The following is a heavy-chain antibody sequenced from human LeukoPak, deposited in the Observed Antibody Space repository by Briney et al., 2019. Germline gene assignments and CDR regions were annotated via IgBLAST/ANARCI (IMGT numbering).Heavy chain of an antibody. D-gene: IGHD3-10*01. CDR1: GDSVSSNDAC. CDR3: AREGTLVRGVMNHFDY. J-gene: IGHJ4*02. CDR2: TFYRSQWYY. V-gene: IGHV6-1*01. Sequence: SQTLSLTCVISGDSVSSNDACWNWIRPSPSRGLEWLGRTFYRSQWYYDYAVSVKSRITINPDTSNNQFSLQLNSVTPEDTAVYYCAREGTLVRGVMNHFDYWGQGTLVTVSS.